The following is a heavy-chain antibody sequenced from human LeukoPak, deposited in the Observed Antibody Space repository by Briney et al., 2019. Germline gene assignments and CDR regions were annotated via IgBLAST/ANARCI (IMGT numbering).Heavy chain of an antibody. D-gene: IGHD3-10*01. CDR3: ARTSLWFGKSYFDY. V-gene: IGHV3-30-3*01. CDR1: GFTFSSYA. J-gene: IGHJ4*02. CDR2: ISYDGSNK. Sequence: SGGSLRLSCAASGFTFSSYAMHWVRQAPGKGLEWVAVISYDGSNKNYADSVKGRFTISRDNSKNTLYLQMNSLRAEDTAVYYCARTSLWFGKSYFDYWGQGTLVTVSS.